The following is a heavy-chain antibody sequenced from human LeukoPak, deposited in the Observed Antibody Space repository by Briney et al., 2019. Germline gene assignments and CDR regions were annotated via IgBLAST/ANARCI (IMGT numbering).Heavy chain of an antibody. V-gene: IGHV1-18*01. J-gene: IGHJ3*02. D-gene: IGHD3-10*01. CDR1: GYTFTSYG. CDR2: ISAYNGNT. Sequence: ASVKVSCKASGYTFTSYGISWVRQAPGQGLEWMGWISAYNGNTNYAQKLQGRVTMTTDTSASTAYMELRSLRSDDTAVYYCARDPGFRLGNAFDIWGQGTMVTVSS. CDR3: ARDPGFRLGNAFDI.